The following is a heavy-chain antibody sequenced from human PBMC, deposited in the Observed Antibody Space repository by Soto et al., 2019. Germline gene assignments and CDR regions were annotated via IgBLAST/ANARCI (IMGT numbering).Heavy chain of an antibody. Sequence: SVKVSCKASGGTFSSYTISWVRQAPGQGLEWTGRIIPILGIANYAQKFQGRVTITADKSTSTAYMELSSLRSEDTAVYYCARDIKEVVVVVAASYYYYYMDVWGKGTTVTVSS. J-gene: IGHJ6*03. CDR1: GGTFSSYT. D-gene: IGHD2-15*01. V-gene: IGHV1-69*04. CDR2: IIPILGIA. CDR3: ARDIKEVVVVVAASYYYYYMDV.